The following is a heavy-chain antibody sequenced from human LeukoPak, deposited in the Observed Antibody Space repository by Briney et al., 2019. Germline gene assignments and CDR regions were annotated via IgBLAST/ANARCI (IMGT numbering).Heavy chain of an antibody. CDR1: GYTFTGYY. Sequence: ASVKVSCKASGYTFTGYYTHWVRQAPGQGLEWMGWINPNSGGTNYAQKFQGRVTMTRDTSISTAYMELSRLRSDDTAVYYCAREQSIAAFPTFYYYYYMDVWGKGPRSPSP. D-gene: IGHD6-6*01. CDR2: INPNSGGT. V-gene: IGHV1-2*02. CDR3: AREQSIAAFPTFYYYYYMDV. J-gene: IGHJ6*03.